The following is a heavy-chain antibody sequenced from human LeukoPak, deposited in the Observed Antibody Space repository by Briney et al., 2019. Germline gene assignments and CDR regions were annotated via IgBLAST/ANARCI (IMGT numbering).Heavy chain of an antibody. CDR1: GGSMRSGDYY. Sequence: PSQTLSLTCTVSGGSMRSGDYYWSWIRQPPGKGLEWIGYIYYSGSTYYNPSLESRVTISVDTTKNQFSLKLNSVTAADAAVYYCARVTGDSRGYYYLDYWGQGTLVTVSS. V-gene: IGHV4-30-4*08. D-gene: IGHD3-22*01. CDR2: IYYSGST. J-gene: IGHJ4*02. CDR3: ARVTGDSRGYYYLDY.